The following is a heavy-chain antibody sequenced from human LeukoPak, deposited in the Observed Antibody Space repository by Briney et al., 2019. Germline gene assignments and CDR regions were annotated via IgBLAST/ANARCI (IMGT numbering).Heavy chain of an antibody. CDR3: AKDSILTGSSYYYYYYMDV. D-gene: IGHD3-9*01. J-gene: IGHJ6*03. Sequence: PGGSLRLSCAASGFTFSSYWMHWVRQAPGKGLVWVSRINSDGSSTSYADSVKGRFTISRDNSKNTLYLQMNSLRAEDTAVYYCAKDSILTGSSYYYYYYMDVWGKGTTVTISS. CDR2: INSDGSST. V-gene: IGHV3-74*01. CDR1: GFTFSSYW.